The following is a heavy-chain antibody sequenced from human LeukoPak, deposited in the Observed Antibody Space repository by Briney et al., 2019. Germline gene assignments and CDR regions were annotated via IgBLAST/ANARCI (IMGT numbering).Heavy chain of an antibody. CDR1: GFTFNNYW. Sequence: GGSLRLSCAASGFTFNNYWMSWVRQAPGKGLEWVANIKQDGSETYYVDSVKGRVTISRDNAKNSLYLQMNSLRAEDTAVYYCAREKLRCPDCWGQGTLVTVSS. V-gene: IGHV3-7*04. J-gene: IGHJ4*02. CDR3: AREKLRCPDC. D-gene: IGHD4-17*01. CDR2: IKQDGSET.